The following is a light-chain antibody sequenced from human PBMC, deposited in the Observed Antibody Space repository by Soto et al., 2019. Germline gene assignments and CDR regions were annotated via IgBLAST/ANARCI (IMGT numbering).Light chain of an antibody. J-gene: IGKJ5*01. CDR1: QSVRTY. CDR2: DAS. V-gene: IGKV3-11*01. CDR3: QQRNSWPPIT. Sequence: EIVLTQSPVTLSLSPGERATLSCRASQSVRTYLAWYQVKPGQAPRLLIYDASSRASGVPARFSGSGSGTDFTLTISSLXPEDFALYYCQQRNSWPPITFGQGTRLEI.